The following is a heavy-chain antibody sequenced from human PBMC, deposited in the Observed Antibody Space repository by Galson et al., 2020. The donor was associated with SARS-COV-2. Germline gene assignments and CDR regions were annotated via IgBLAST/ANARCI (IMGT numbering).Heavy chain of an antibody. CDR2: IYVSGST. CDR1: GGSMSGYS. D-gene: IGHD3-22*01. J-gene: IGHJ4*02. V-gene: IGHV4-4*07. Sequence: SETLSLTCTVSGGSMSGYSWSWIRQPAGRGLEWIGRIYVSGSTNYNPSLNSRVTMSVDPSKNQLSLKLSSVTAADTAIYYCARETINMIDGNTFDCWGQGTLVTVSS. CDR3: ARETINMIDGNTFDC.